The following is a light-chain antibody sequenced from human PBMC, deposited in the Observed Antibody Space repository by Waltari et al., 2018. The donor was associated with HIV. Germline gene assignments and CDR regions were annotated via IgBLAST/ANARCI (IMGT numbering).Light chain of an antibody. Sequence: EILMTQSPATLSVSPGQGVTLSCRASQHIGTNLAWYHQRPGQPPRLLIHGASSRNPGIPARFTGRGTGTDFSLQISGLQSDDFGVYYCQQYLDWPPWTFGQGTKVEI. CDR1: QHIGTN. V-gene: IGKV3D-15*01. CDR2: GAS. CDR3: QQYLDWPPWT. J-gene: IGKJ1*01.